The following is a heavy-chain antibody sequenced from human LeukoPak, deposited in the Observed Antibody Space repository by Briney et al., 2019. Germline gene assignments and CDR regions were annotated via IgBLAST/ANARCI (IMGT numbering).Heavy chain of an antibody. Sequence: PGRSLRLSCAASGFTFDDYAMHWVRQAPGKGLEWVSGISWNSGSIGYADSAKGRFTISRDNAKNSLYLQMNSLRAEDTALYYCAKDFSHGIVGATTFQHWGQGTLVTVSS. D-gene: IGHD1-26*01. V-gene: IGHV3-9*01. CDR2: ISWNSGSI. J-gene: IGHJ1*01. CDR1: GFTFDDYA. CDR3: AKDFSHGIVGATTFQH.